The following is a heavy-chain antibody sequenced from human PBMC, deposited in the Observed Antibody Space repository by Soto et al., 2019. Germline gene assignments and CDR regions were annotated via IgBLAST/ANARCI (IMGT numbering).Heavy chain of an antibody. J-gene: IGHJ6*02. CDR1: GGTFSSYA. D-gene: IGHD5-12*01. V-gene: IGHV1-69*06. CDR2: IIPIFGTA. CDR3: ARVVEIGLVATTNYYYYGMDV. Sequence: SVKVSCKASGGTFSSYAISWVRQAPGQGLEWMGGIIPIFGTANYAQKFQGRVTITADKSTSTAYMELSSLRSEDTAVYYCARVVEIGLVATTNYYYYGMDVWGQGTTVTVS.